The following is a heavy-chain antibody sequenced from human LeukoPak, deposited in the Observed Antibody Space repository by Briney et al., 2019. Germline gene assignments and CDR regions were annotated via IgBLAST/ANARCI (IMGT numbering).Heavy chain of an antibody. Sequence: SQTLSPTCTVSGASVSSATYAWGWIRQPAGKGLGWIERIYTTGSTHSNTPLKSRVTISLDTSKNQLSLKLSSVTAAGTALYYCARTTTAGTTPFDYWGQGALVAVSS. J-gene: IGHJ4*02. CDR1: GASVSSATYA. CDR2: IYTTGST. D-gene: IGHD1-1*01. CDR3: ARTTTAGTTPFDY. V-gene: IGHV4-61*02.